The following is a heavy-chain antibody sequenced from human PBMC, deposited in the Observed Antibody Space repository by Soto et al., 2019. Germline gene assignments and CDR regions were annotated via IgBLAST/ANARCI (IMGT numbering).Heavy chain of an antibody. CDR1: GYTFTSCG. V-gene: IGHV1-18*01. CDR2: ISAYNGNT. Sequence: ASVKVSCKASGYTFTSCGISWVRQAPGQGLEWMGWISAYNGNTNYAQKLQGRVTMTTDTSTSTAYMELRSLRSDDTAVYYCARAYYYDSSGRTYYYYYYGMDVWGQGTTVTVSS. CDR3: ARAYYYDSSGRTYYYYYYGMDV. D-gene: IGHD3-22*01. J-gene: IGHJ6*02.